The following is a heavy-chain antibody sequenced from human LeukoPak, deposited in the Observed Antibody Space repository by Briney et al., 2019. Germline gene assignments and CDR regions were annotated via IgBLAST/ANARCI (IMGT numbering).Heavy chain of an antibody. CDR1: GYSFTSYW. CDR2: IYPGDSDT. Sequence: GESLKISCKGSGYSFTSYWIGWVRQMPEKGLECMGIIYPGDSDTRSSPSFQGQVTISADKSISTAYLQWSSLKASDTAMYYCARHSPRGIQQGDAFDIWGQGTMVTVSS. J-gene: IGHJ3*02. D-gene: IGHD5-18*01. CDR3: ARHSPRGIQQGDAFDI. V-gene: IGHV5-51*01.